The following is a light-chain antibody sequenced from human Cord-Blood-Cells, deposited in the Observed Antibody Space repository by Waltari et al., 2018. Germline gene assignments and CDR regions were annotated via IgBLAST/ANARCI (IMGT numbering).Light chain of an antibody. Sequence: EIVLTQSPATLSLSPGERATLSCRASQSVSSYLAWYQQKPGQAPSILIYDASNRATGIPARFRGSGSGTDFTLTISSLEPEDFAVYYCQQRSNWPPFTFGPGTKVDIK. J-gene: IGKJ3*01. CDR3: QQRSNWPPFT. CDR2: DAS. CDR1: QSVSSY. V-gene: IGKV3-11*01.